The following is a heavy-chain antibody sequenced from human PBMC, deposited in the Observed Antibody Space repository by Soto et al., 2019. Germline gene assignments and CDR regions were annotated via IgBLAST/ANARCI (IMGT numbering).Heavy chain of an antibody. Sequence: QVQLVQSGAEVKKPGASVKVSCKASGYTFTSYAMHWVRQAPGQRLEWMGWINAGNGNTKYSQKFQGRXXIXRXXSASTAYMELSSLRSEDTAVYYCAVRGGSYYYFDYWGQGTLVTVSS. CDR3: AVRGGSYYYFDY. J-gene: IGHJ4*02. CDR2: INAGNGNT. V-gene: IGHV1-3*01. D-gene: IGHD1-26*01. CDR1: GYTFTSYA.